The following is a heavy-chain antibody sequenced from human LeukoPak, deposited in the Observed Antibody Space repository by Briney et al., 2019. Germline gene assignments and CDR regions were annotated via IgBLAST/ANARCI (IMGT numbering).Heavy chain of an antibody. CDR3: ASEGTSGTTWGPDY. J-gene: IGHJ4*02. D-gene: IGHD1-1*01. CDR2: IDSDGNST. Sequence: GGSLRLSCAASRFTFNTYWMHWVRQAPGKGLVWVSRIDSDGNSTAYADPVKGRFTIFRDNAKNTLYLQMRSLRVEDTAVYYCASEGTSGTTWGPDYWGQGTLVTVSS. CDR1: RFTFNTYW. V-gene: IGHV3-74*01.